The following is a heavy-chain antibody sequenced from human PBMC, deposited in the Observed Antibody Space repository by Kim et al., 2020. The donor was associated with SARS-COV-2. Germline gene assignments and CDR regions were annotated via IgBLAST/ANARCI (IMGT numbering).Heavy chain of an antibody. CDR3: AHRQGIAAAFFDY. D-gene: IGHD6-13*01. V-gene: IGHV2-5*01. J-gene: IGHJ4*02. Sequence: YSPALKSRLTITNDNSKSQVVLTMNNLDPVDTATYYCAHRQGIAAAFFDYWGQGTLVTVSS.